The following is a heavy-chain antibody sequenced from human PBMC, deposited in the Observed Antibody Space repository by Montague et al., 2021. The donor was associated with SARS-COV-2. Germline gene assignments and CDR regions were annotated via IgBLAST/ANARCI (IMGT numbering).Heavy chain of an antibody. CDR3: AKQPGAGAVVYWYFDL. J-gene: IGHJ2*01. CDR2: IFGSAAGT. Sequence: SLRLSCAASGFAFNNFAMSWVRQAPGKGLEWVSSIFGSAAGTYHGDSVKGRFTISRDNSKNTLYLQMNSLRAEDTAKYYCAKQPGAGAVVYWYFDLWGRGTVVSVSS. CDR1: GFAFNNFA. V-gene: IGHV3-23*01. D-gene: IGHD6-19*01.